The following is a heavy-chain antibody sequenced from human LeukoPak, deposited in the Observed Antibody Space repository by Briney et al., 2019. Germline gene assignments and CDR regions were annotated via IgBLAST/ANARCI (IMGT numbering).Heavy chain of an antibody. D-gene: IGHD4/OR15-4a*01. Sequence: SETLSLTCTVSGGSISNYYWTWIRQSPGKTLEWIGCSHKSGSTHYNPSLRSRVTMSVDTSKNQFSLQLRSMTTADTAVYYCVRGPYGASISKWFDPWGQGTQVIVSP. CDR2: SHKSGST. CDR1: GGSISNYY. J-gene: IGHJ5*02. V-gene: IGHV4-4*07. CDR3: VRGPYGASISKWFDP.